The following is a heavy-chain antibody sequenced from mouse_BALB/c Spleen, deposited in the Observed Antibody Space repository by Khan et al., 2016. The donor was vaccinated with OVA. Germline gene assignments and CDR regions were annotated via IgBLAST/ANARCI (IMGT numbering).Heavy chain of an antibody. D-gene: IGHD2-1*01. CDR1: GFSLATYG. J-gene: IGHJ1*01. Sequence: HVQLEQSGPGLVAPSQSLSITCTVSGFSLATYGVHWVRQPPGKGLEWLGVIWAGGSTNYNSALMSRLSISKDNSKSQVFLKMNSLQTDDTAMYYCDRYNGNYGGDFDDWGAGKKVTVSS. V-gene: IGHV2-9*02. CDR2: IWAGGST. CDR3: DRYNGNYGGDFDD.